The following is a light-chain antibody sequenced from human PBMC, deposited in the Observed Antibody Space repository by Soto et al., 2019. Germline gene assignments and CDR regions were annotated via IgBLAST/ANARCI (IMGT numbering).Light chain of an antibody. CDR1: QSVSSY. J-gene: IGKJ1*01. Sequence: EIVLTQSPATLSLSPGERATLSCRASQSVSSYLAWYQQKPGQAPRLLIYDASNRATGIPARFSGSGSVTDFTLTISSLEPEDFAVYYCQQGSNWPPTFGQGTKVEIK. CDR2: DAS. V-gene: IGKV3-11*01. CDR3: QQGSNWPPT.